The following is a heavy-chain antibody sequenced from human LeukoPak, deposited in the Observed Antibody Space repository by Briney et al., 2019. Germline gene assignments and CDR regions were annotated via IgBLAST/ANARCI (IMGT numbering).Heavy chain of an antibody. Sequence: SETLSLTCTVSGGSVSSGTYYWSWIRQPPGKGLEWIGYIYYSGSTNYNPSLKSRVTISVDTSKNQFSLKLSSVTAADTAVYYCARGRRGYNAFDIWGQGTMVTVSS. CDR3: ARGRRGYNAFDI. J-gene: IGHJ3*02. D-gene: IGHD5-18*01. CDR1: GGSVSSGTYY. CDR2: IYYSGST. V-gene: IGHV4-61*01.